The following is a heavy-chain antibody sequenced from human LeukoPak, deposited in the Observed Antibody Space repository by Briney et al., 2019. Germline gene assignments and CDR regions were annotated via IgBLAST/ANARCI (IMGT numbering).Heavy chain of an antibody. V-gene: IGHV3-23*01. CDR2: ISGSGGST. J-gene: IGHJ6*02. CDR1: GFTFSSYA. D-gene: IGHD1-26*01. CDR3: AKNWGAVKSGSYLMAYYYYQLDV. Sequence: GGSLRLSCAASGFTFSSYAMSWVRQAPGKGLEWVSAISGSGGSTYYADSVKGRFTISRDNSKNTLYLQMNSLGAEDTAVYYCAKNWGAVKSGSYLMAYYYYQLDVWGQGTTVTVSS.